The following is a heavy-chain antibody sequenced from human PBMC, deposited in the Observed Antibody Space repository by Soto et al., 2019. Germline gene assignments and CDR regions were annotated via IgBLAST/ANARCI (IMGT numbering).Heavy chain of an antibody. Sequence: ASVKVSCKASGYTFTSYAMHWVRQAPGQRLEWMGWINAGNGNTKYSQKFQGRVTITRDTSASTAYMELSSLRSEDTAVYYCARVVYQPYYYDSSGRISWFDPWGQGTLVTVSS. CDR1: GYTFTSYA. CDR3: ARVVYQPYYYDSSGRISWFDP. D-gene: IGHD3-22*01. J-gene: IGHJ5*02. V-gene: IGHV1-3*01. CDR2: INAGNGNT.